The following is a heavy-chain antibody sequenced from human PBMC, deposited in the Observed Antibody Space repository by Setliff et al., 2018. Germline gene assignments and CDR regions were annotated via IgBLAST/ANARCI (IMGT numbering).Heavy chain of an antibody. CDR2: IIPIFGTA. CDR3: ARGGESGSCLRHFDY. V-gene: IGHV1-69*05. Sequence: GASVKVSCKASGGTFSSYAISWVRQAPGQGLEWMGGIIPIFGTANYAQKFQGRVTITTDESTSTAYMELSSLRSEDTAVYYCARGGESGSCLRHFDYWGQGTLVTVSS. J-gene: IGHJ4*02. CDR1: GGTFSSYA. D-gene: IGHD2-15*01.